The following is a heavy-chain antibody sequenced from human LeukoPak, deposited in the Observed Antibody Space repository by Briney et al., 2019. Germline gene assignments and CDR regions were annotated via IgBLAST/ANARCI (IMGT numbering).Heavy chain of an antibody. V-gene: IGHV1-18*01. J-gene: IGHJ4*02. CDR3: ARFCSTSCQSDY. D-gene: IGHD2-2*01. CDR2: ISAYNGNT. Sequence: GASVKVSCKASGYTFTSYGISWVRQAPGQGLEWMGWISAYNGNTNYAQKFQGRVTITADESTSTAYMELSSLRSEDTAVYYCARFCSTSCQSDYWGQGTLVTVSS. CDR1: GYTFTSYG.